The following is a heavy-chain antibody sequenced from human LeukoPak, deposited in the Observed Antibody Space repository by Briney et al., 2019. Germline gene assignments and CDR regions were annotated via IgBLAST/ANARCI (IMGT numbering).Heavy chain of an antibody. Sequence: PGESLKISCKGSGYSFTSYWIGWVRQMPGKGLEWMGIIYPGDSDTRYSPSFQGQVTISADKSISTAYLQWSSLKASDTAMYYCARHAARIAVAGKGGLYYYYGMDVWGQGTTVTVSS. D-gene: IGHD6-19*01. J-gene: IGHJ6*02. CDR3: ARHAARIAVAGKGGLYYYYGMDV. CDR2: IYPGDSDT. CDR1: GYSFTSYW. V-gene: IGHV5-51*01.